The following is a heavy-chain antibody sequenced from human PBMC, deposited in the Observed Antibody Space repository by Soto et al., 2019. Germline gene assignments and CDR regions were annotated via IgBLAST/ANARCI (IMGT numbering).Heavy chain of an antibody. CDR3: TRQAGGQVEHYFYYYFMDV. CDR1: GFPLSDSA. Sequence: EVQLVESGGGLVQPGGSLKLACLASGFPLSDSAIHWVRKASGKGLEWVGRIRSKTNNYATTYGAPVRVRFTRSRDDSKNTAYLQMNNLESEDAAVYYCTRQAGGQVEHYFYYYFMDVWGKGTTVSV. J-gene: IGHJ6*03. D-gene: IGHD2-15*01. CDR2: IRSKTNNYAT. V-gene: IGHV3-73*01.